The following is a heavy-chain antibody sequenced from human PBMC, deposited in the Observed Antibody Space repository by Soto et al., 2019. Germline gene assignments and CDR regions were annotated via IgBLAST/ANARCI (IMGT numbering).Heavy chain of an antibody. CDR1: DGKCGGYC. D-gene: IGHD3-16*02. CDR2: INHSGST. CDR3: ARGDYDYIWGSYRYNYYYYMDV. V-gene: IGHV4-34*01. J-gene: IGHJ6*03. Sequence: SETMCLTWTVDDGKCGGYCGSCSRKQPGNGLEWIGEINHSGSTNYNPSLKSRVTISVDTSKNQFSLKMSSVTAADTAVYYCARGDYDYIWGSYRYNYYYYMDVWGKGPTVTVS.